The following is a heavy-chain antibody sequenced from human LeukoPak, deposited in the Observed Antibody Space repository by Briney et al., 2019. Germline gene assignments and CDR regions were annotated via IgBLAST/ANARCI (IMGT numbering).Heavy chain of an antibody. Sequence: GGSLRLSCAASGFTFSTYSMNWVRQAPGKGLEWVSYISSSISTMYYADSVEGRFTISRDNAKTSLYLQMNSLREEDTAIYYCARDVADGDGFDLWGQGTLVTVSS. CDR3: ARDVADGDGFDL. CDR1: GFTFSTYS. CDR2: ISSSISTM. J-gene: IGHJ3*01. V-gene: IGHV3-48*02.